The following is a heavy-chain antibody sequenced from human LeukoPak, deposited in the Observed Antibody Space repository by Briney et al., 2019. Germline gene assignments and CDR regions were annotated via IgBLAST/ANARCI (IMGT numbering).Heavy chain of an antibody. D-gene: IGHD5-12*01. CDR3: ARERGYGFDY. CDR2: IYHSGST. CDR1: GGSISSGGYY. Sequence: PSQTLSLTCTVSGGSISSGGYYWSWIRQPPGKGLEWIGYIYHSGSTYYNPSLKSRVTISVDRSKNQFSLKLSSVTAADTAVYYCARERGYGFDYWGQGTLVTVSS. V-gene: IGHV4-30-2*01. J-gene: IGHJ4*02.